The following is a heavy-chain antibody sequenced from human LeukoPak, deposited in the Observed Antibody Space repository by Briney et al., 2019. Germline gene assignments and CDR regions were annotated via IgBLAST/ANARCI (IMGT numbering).Heavy chain of an antibody. CDR2: IYPGDSDT. V-gene: IGHV5-51*01. CDR1: GHSFASYW. CDR3: ARLAGNNWLDP. J-gene: IGHJ5*02. Sequence: GESLKISCQSSGHSFASYWIGWVRQMPGQGLEWMGIIYPGDSDTRYSPSFEGQVTISVDKSITTAYLQWTSLKASDTAMYYCARLAGNNWLDPWGQGTLATVSS.